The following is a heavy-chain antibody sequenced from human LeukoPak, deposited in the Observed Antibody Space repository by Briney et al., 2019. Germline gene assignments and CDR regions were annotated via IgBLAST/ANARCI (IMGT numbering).Heavy chain of an antibody. J-gene: IGHJ6*02. CDR2: ITSSGGNV. V-gene: IGHV3-48*03. Sequence: GGSLRLSCAASGFTFSSYEMNWVRQAPGKGLEWVAYITSSGGNVYYADSVKGRFTISRDNAKNSLYLQMNSLRAEDTAVYYCARDAASVGATDFPPKHYYGMDVWGQGTTVTVSS. CDR3: ARDAASVGATDFPPKHYYGMDV. D-gene: IGHD1-26*01. CDR1: GFTFSSYE.